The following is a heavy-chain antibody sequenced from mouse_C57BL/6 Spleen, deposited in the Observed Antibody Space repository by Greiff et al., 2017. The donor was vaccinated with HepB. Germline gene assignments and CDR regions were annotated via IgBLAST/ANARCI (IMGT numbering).Heavy chain of an antibody. CDR1: GYSITSGYY. D-gene: IGHD2-4*01. CDR3: AREHYDPYYYAMDY. CDR2: ISYDGSN. V-gene: IGHV3-6*01. Sequence: EVQLQESGPGLVKPSQSLSLTCSVPGYSITSGYYWNWIRQFPGNKLEWMGYISYDGSNNYNPSLKNRISITRDTSKNQFFLKLNSVTTEDTATYYCAREHYDPYYYAMDYWGQGTSVTVSS. J-gene: IGHJ4*01.